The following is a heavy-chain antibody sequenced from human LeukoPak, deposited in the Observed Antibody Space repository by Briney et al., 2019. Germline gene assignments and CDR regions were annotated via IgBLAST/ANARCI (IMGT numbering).Heavy chain of an antibody. CDR1: GYTLTELS. Sequence: ASVKVSCKVSGYTLTELSMHWVRQAPGQGLEWMGWINPNSGGTNYAQKFQGRVTMTRDTSISTAYMELSRLTSDDTAVYYCAREISPTADAFDIWGQGTMVTVSS. V-gene: IGHV1-2*02. CDR3: AREISPTADAFDI. J-gene: IGHJ3*02. CDR2: INPNSGGT.